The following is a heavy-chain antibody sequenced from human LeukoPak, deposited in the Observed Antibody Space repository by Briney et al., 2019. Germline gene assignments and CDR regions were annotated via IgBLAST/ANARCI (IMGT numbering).Heavy chain of an antibody. J-gene: IGHJ4*02. V-gene: IGHV3-49*04. CDR1: GFTFGDYA. CDR2: IRRKAHGGTT. D-gene: IGHD3-22*01. CDR3: TRVTYYYDNSGYFHFDS. Sequence: GGSLRLSCTTSGFTFGDYAMSWVRQAPGKGLEWVSFIRRKAHGGTTEYAASVKGRFSSSRDDSKSIAYLQMNSLKTEDTAVYFCTRVTYYYDNSGYFHFDSWGQGSLVTASS.